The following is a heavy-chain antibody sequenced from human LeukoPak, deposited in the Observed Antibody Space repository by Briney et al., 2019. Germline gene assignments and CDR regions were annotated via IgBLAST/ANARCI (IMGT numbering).Heavy chain of an antibody. J-gene: IGHJ4*02. CDR1: GGSLSGYY. CDR2: INHSGST. Sequence: SETLSLTCAVYGGSLSGYYWSWIRQPPGKGLEWIGEINHSGSTNYNPSLKSRVTISVDTSKNQFPLKLSSVTAADTAVYYCARGEDYPLDYWGQGTLVTVSS. D-gene: IGHD4-11*01. CDR3: ARGEDYPLDY. V-gene: IGHV4-34*01.